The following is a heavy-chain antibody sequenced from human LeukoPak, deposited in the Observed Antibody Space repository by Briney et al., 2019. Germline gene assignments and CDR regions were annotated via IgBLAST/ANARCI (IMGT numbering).Heavy chain of an antibody. D-gene: IGHD6-13*01. CDR1: GGSISSNNW. Sequence: SGTLSLTCAVFGGSISSNNWWSWVRQAPGKGLEWIGEVWNNGNTNYNPSLKSRVTMSVDKSKNQFSLKLNSVTVADTAVYYCARAIRGAAAGIDYWGQGTLVTVSS. CDR2: VWNNGNT. J-gene: IGHJ4*02. V-gene: IGHV4-4*02. CDR3: ARAIRGAAAGIDY.